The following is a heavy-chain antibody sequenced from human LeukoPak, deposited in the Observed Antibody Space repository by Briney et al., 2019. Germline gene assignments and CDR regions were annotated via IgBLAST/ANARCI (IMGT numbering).Heavy chain of an antibody. CDR1: GGSVSSGSYY. D-gene: IGHD4-23*01. J-gene: IGHJ3*02. CDR3: ARGSYGGNSDAFDI. CDR2: IYYSGST. V-gene: IGHV4-61*01. Sequence: KSSETLSLTCAVSGGSVSSGSYYWSWIRQPPGKGLEWIGYIYYSGSTNYNPSLKSRVTISVDTSKNQFSLKLSSVTAAGTAVYYCARGSYGGNSDAFDIWGQGTMVTVSS.